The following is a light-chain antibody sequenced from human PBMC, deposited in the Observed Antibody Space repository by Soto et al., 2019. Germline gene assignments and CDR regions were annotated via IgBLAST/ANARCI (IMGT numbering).Light chain of an antibody. Sequence: EIVLTQSRATLSLSPGARAILSCRASQSVSSYLAWYQQKPGQAPRLLIYDASNRATGIPARFSVSGSGTDFTLTISSPEPEDFAVYYCQQRSNWPSTVGGGTKVEIK. V-gene: IGKV3-11*01. CDR3: QQRSNWPST. CDR2: DAS. CDR1: QSVSSY. J-gene: IGKJ4*01.